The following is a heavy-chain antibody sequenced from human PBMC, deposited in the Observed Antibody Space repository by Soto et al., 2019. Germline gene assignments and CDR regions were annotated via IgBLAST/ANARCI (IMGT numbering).Heavy chain of an antibody. CDR1: GSTFSSYW. J-gene: IGHJ4*02. CDR2: IRQDGGEK. CDR3: AVYCSSSSSYHYFEF. Sequence: EEQLVESGGGLVQPGGSLRLSCAASGSTFSSYWMSWVRQAPGKGLEWVANIRQDGGEKFYVDSVKGRFTISRDNAENSLYLQMNSLRAEDTAVYYCAVYCSSSSSYHYFEFWGQGTLVTVSS. D-gene: IGHD2-2*01. V-gene: IGHV3-7*01.